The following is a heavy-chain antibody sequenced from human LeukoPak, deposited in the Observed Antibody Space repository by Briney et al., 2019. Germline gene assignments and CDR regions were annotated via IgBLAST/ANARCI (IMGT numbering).Heavy chain of an antibody. CDR1: GFTFSSYS. CDR3: ARDRAGGHIVVVPAAIY. J-gene: IGHJ4*02. V-gene: IGHV3-21*01. Sequence: GGSLRLSCAASGFTFSSYSMNWVRQAPGKGLEWVSSISSSSSYIYYADSVKGRFTISRDNAKNSLYLQMNSLRAEDTAVYYCARDRAGGHIVVVPAAIYWGQGTLVTVSS. CDR2: ISSSSSYI. D-gene: IGHD2-2*01.